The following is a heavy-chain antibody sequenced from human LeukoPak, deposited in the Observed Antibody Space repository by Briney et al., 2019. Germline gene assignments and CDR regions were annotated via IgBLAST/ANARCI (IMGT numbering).Heavy chain of an antibody. CDR2: SYYSGRT. J-gene: IGHJ4*02. V-gene: IGHV4-61*01. Sequence: SETLSLACIVSGDSVSSGYYYWSWIRQPPGKGLEWIGNSYYSGRTNYNPSLKSRVTISVDTSKNQFSLKLSSVTAADTAVYYCARDYSGDYDSSGYLYYLDYWGQGFLVTVSS. CDR1: GDSVSSGYYY. D-gene: IGHD3-22*01. CDR3: ARDYSGDYDSSGYLYYLDY.